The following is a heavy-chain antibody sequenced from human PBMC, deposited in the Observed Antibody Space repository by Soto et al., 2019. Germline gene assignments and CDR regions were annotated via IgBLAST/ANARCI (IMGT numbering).Heavy chain of an antibody. CDR1: GFTFSSYG. CDR2: IWYDGSNK. V-gene: IGHV3-33*01. CDR3: ARTHLTYSSSYYYYYGMDV. J-gene: IGHJ6*02. Sequence: QVQLVESGGGVVQPGRSLRLSCAASGFTFSSYGMHWVRQAPGKGLEWVAVIWYDGSNKYYADSVKGRFTISRDNSKNTLYLQMNSLRAENTAVYYCARTHLTYSSSYYYYYGMDVWGQGTTVTVSS. D-gene: IGHD6-6*01.